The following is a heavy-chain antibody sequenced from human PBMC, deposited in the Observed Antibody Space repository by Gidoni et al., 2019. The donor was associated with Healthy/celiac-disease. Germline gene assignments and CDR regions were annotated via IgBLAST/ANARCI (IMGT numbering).Heavy chain of an antibody. V-gene: IGHV3-21*01. CDR1: GFTFSSYS. D-gene: IGHD5-18*01. J-gene: IGHJ4*02. Sequence: EVQLVESGGGLVKPGGSLRLSCAASGFTFSSYSMNWVRQAPGKGLEWVSSISSSSSYIYYADSVKGRFTISRDNAKNSLYLQMNSLRAEDTAVYYCAREDDSRGTWYSYGYSYWGQGTLVTVSS. CDR3: AREDDSRGTWYSYGYSY. CDR2: ISSSSSYI.